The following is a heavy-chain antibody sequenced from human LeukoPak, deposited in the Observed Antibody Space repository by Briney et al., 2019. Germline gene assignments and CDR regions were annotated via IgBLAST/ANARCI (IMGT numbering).Heavy chain of an antibody. CDR2: IYSGGST. Sequence: PGGSLRLSCAASGFTVSSNYMSWVRQAPGKGLEWVSVIYSGGSTYYADSVKGRFTISRDNSKNTLYLQMNSLRAEDTAVYYCARGPHYYDSSGYPGHDFDYWGQGTLVTVSS. CDR1: GFTVSSNY. J-gene: IGHJ4*02. V-gene: IGHV3-66*01. CDR3: ARGPHYYDSSGYPGHDFDY. D-gene: IGHD3-22*01.